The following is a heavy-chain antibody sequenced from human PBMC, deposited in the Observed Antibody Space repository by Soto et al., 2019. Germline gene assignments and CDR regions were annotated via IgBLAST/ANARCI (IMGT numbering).Heavy chain of an antibody. V-gene: IGHV6-1*01. CDR2: TYYRSKWYN. CDR3: ARDRSRYYDFWSGYPLNNYYYYGMDV. J-gene: IGHJ6*02. Sequence: PSQTLTLTSAISGDSVSSNSAAWNWIRQTPSRGLEWLGRTYYRSKWYNDYAVSVKSRITINPDTSKNQFSLQLNSVTPEDTAVYYCARDRSRYYDFWSGYPLNNYYYYGMDVWGQGTTVTVSS. D-gene: IGHD3-3*01. CDR1: GDSVSSNSAA.